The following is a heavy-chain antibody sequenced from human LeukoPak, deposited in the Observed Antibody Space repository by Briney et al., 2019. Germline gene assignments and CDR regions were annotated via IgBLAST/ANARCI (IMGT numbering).Heavy chain of an antibody. CDR3: AKEVKDTGYYHLDN. V-gene: IGHV3-9*01. CDR1: GFTFDDYA. J-gene: IGHJ4*02. D-gene: IGHD3-3*01. Sequence: GGSLRLSCAASGFTFDDYAMPWVRQAPGKGLEWVSGISWNSGSIGYADSVKGRFTISRDNSKNTLYLQMNRLRDEDTALFYCAKEVKDTGYYHLDNWGQGTLVTVSS. CDR2: ISWNSGSI.